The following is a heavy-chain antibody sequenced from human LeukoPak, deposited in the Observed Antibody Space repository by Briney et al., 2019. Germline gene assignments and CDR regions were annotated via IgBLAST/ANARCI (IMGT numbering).Heavy chain of an antibody. Sequence: SETLSLTCTVSGASITGDYWTWIRQPAGKGLEWIGRIYTSGSANYNPSLKSRVSMSVDTSNNQFSLNLNSVTAADTAVYYCARARTFSCSGTNGGTCPHFLDYWGQGTRVTVSS. CDR3: ARARTFSCSGTNGGTCPHFLDY. J-gene: IGHJ4*02. V-gene: IGHV4-4*07. CDR2: IYTSGSA. D-gene: IGHD1-7*01. CDR1: GASITGDY.